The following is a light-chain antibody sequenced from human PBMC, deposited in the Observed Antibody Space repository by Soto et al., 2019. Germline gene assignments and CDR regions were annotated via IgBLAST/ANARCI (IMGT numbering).Light chain of an antibody. J-gene: IGLJ2*01. CDR3: QSYDSRLSTWL. Sequence: QSVLTQPPSVSGAPGQRVTVSCTGSNSNIGSGFEVHWYQQFPGRAPKLLIFNNSNRPSGVPDRFSGSKSGTSASLAITGLXAEDEADYYCQSYDSRLSTWLFGGGTKVTVL. V-gene: IGLV1-40*01. CDR2: NNS. CDR1: NSNIGSGFE.